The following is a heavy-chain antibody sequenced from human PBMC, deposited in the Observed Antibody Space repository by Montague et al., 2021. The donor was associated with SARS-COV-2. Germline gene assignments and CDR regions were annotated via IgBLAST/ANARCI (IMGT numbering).Heavy chain of an antibody. V-gene: IGHV4-34*01. D-gene: IGHD2-21*02. CDR2: INHSGST. CDR3: ARLLPDGTVVATDIPFDS. J-gene: IGHJ4*02. Sequence: SETLSLTCAVYGGSFSGYYWSWIRQPPGKGLEWIGEINHSGSTNYNPSLKSRVTISVDTSKNQFSLKLSSVIAADTAVYYCARLLPDGTVVATDIPFDSWGQGTLVTVSS. CDR1: GGSFSGYY.